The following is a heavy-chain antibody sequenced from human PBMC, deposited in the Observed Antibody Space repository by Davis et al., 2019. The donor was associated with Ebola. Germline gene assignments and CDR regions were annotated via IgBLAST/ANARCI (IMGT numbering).Heavy chain of an antibody. CDR1: GGSFSGYY. Sequence: MPSETLSLTCAVYGGSFSGYYWSWIRKPPGKGLEWIGEINHSGSTNYNPSLKSRVTISVDTSKNQFSLKLSSVTAADTAVYYCARGLQQLDYFDYWGQGTLVTVSS. V-gene: IGHV4-34*01. CDR2: INHSGST. CDR3: ARGLQQLDYFDY. D-gene: IGHD6-13*01. J-gene: IGHJ4*02.